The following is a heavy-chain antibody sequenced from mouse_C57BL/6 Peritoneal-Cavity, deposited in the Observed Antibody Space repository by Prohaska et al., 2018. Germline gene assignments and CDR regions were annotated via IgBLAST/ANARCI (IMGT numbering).Heavy chain of an antibody. CDR1: GFTFSGFW. CDR3: MRYRNYWCFEV. CDR2: INSDGSAI. Sequence: EVQLLETGGGLVQPGGSRGLSCEGSGFTFSGFWMRWVRQTPGKTLEWIGDINSDGSAINYEPSIKDRFTIFRDNDKSTLYLQMSNVRSEDTATYFCMRYRNYWCFEVWYTGSTV. V-gene: IGHV11-2*01. J-gene: IGHJ1*03.